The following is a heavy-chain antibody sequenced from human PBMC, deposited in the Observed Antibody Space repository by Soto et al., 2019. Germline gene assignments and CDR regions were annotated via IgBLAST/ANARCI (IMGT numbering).Heavy chain of an antibody. Sequence: GAAAKDSCKVAGYTLTKLSMHWVRQAPGKGLEWMGGFDPEDGETIYAQKFQGRLAVTEDTYTDTAYMELNSLRSEDTAVYYCATPPGRPQLLLRALSFDFWGQGTLVTVSS. V-gene: IGHV1-24*01. J-gene: IGHJ4*02. CDR3: ATPPGRPQLLLRALSFDF. CDR2: FDPEDGET. CDR1: GYTLTKLS. D-gene: IGHD2-15*01.